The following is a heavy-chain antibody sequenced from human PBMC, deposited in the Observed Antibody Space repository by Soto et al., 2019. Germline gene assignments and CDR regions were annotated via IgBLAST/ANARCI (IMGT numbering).Heavy chain of an antibody. J-gene: IGHJ2*01. V-gene: IGHV1-69*13. CDR2: IVPIVDTS. CDR1: GGTFSSYA. D-gene: IGHD7-27*01. Sequence: GASVKVSCKTSGGTFSSYAISWVRQAPGQGLEWMGGIVPIVDTSTYAQKFQGRVTITADESTSTAYMELSSLSADDTAVYFCAKKGSPSGDHSNWYFDLWGRGTLVTVSS. CDR3: AKKGSPSGDHSNWYFDL.